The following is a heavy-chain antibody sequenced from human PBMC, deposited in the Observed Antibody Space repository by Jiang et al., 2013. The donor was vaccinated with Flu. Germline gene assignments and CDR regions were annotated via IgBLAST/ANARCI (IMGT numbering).Heavy chain of an antibody. V-gene: IGHV5-51*01. J-gene: IGHJ4*02. Sequence: SPSFQGQVTISADKSISTAYLQWSSLKASDTAMYYCARGGMVRGVITIFDYWGQGTLVTVSS. D-gene: IGHD3-10*01. CDR3: ARGGMVRGVITIFDY.